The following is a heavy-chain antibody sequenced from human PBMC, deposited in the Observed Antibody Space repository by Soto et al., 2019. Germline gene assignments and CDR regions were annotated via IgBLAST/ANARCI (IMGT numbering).Heavy chain of an antibody. CDR1: GFTFSNYA. J-gene: IGHJ6*02. CDR3: ARGDREDTAVVIGVRPGEYGVDV. V-gene: IGHV3-30*04. Sequence: ESGGGVVQPGRSLRLSCAASGFTFSNYAMHWVRQAPGKGLECVAVISYNGGNRFYRDYVKGRFTISRDNSKNTVHLQIDSLRYEDAAVYYCARGDREDTAVVIGVRPGEYGVDVWGQGTTGTVSS. CDR2: ISYNGGNR. D-gene: IGHD2-15*01.